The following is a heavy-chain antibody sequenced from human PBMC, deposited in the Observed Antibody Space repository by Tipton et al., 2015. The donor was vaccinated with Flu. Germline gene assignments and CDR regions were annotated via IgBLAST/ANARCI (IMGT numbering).Heavy chain of an antibody. J-gene: IGHJ6*02. CDR1: GFTVSSNS. CDR2: IYSAGST. CDR3: ARVLSSEYYYRMDV. Sequence: SLRLSCAASGFTVSSNSMSWVRQAPGKGLEWISLIYSAGSTYYADSVKSRFTISRDNSKNTVFLQMNTLRAEDTAVYYCARVLSSEYYYRMDVWGQGTTGTVAS. D-gene: IGHD3-16*02. V-gene: IGHV3-53*01.